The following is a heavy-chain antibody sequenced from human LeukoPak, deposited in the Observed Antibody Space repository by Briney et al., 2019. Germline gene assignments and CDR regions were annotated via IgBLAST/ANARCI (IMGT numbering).Heavy chain of an antibody. CDR3: ARHYDYVWGSYREPRLDY. CDR1: GYTFTGYY. J-gene: IGHJ4*02. D-gene: IGHD3-16*02. Sequence: GASVKVSCKASGYTFTGYYMHWVRQALGQGLSGMGWINPTSGGTNYAQKFQGRVTMTRDTSISTAYMELSRLRSDDTAVYYCARHYDYVWGSYREPRLDYWGQGTLVTVSS. V-gene: IGHV1-2*02. CDR2: INPTSGGT.